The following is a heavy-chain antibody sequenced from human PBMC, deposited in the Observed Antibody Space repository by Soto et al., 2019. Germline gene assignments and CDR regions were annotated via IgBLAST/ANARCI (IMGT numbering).Heavy chain of an antibody. D-gene: IGHD6-19*01. V-gene: IGHV3-7*03. CDR1: GFTFSSYW. Sequence: PGGSLRLSCAASGFTFSSYWMSWVRQAPGKGLEWVANIKQDGSEKYYVDSVKGRFTISRDNAKNSLYLQMNSLRAEDTAVYYCAGGYSSGWAPLWGQGTLVTVSS. CDR3: AGGYSSGWAPL. J-gene: IGHJ4*02. CDR2: IKQDGSEK.